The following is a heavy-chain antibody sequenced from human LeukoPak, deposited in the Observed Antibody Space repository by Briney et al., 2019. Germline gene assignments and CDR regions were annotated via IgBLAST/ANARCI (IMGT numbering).Heavy chain of an antibody. Sequence: GGSLRLSCAASGFAFNTYWMHWVRQAPGTGLVWVSRINGDGSSTSYADFVKGRFTISRDNAKNTLYLQMNSLRAEDTAVYYCAKGGDGYNYYFDYWGQETLVTVSS. CDR2: INGDGSST. CDR1: GFAFNTYW. CDR3: AKGGDGYNYYFDY. V-gene: IGHV3-74*01. D-gene: IGHD5-24*01. J-gene: IGHJ4*02.